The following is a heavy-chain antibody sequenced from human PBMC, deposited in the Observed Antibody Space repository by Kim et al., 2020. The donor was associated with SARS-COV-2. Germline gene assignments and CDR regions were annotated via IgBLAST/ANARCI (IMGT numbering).Heavy chain of an antibody. CDR3: ARDKSMDDVSWWFDP. Sequence: QKYQGRVTVTRDTSKNTDYMELSSLRSEDTAVYYCARDKSMDDVSWWFDPWGQGTLVTVSS. D-gene: IGHD1-1*01. J-gene: IGHJ5*02. V-gene: IGHV1-46*01.